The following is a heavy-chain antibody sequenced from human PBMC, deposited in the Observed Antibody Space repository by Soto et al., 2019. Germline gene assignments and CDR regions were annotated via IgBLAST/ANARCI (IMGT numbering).Heavy chain of an antibody. CDR3: ARDEDIVVVVAATLAAFDI. D-gene: IGHD2-15*01. CDR1: GYTFTSYG. CDR2: ISAYNGNT. V-gene: IGHV1-18*01. J-gene: IGHJ3*02. Sequence: ASVKVSCKASGYTFTSYGISWVRQAPGQGLEGMGWISAYNGNTNYVQKLQGRVTMATDTSTSTAYMELRSLRSDDTAVYYCARDEDIVVVVAATLAAFDIWGQGTMVTVSS.